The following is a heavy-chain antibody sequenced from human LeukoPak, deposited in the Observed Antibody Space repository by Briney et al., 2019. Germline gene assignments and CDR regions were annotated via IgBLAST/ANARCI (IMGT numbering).Heavy chain of an antibody. Sequence: PGGSLRLSCAASGFTFSTYQMHWVRQVLGKGLTWVSRVKSDGITTNYADSVKGRFTISRDNAKNSLYLQMNSLRDEDTAVYYCARDSSGAYCGGDCYPPGGDGFDVWGQGTMVTVSS. CDR2: VKSDGITT. D-gene: IGHD2-21*02. V-gene: IGHV3-74*01. J-gene: IGHJ3*01. CDR1: GFTFSTYQ. CDR3: ARDSSGAYCGGDCYPPGGDGFDV.